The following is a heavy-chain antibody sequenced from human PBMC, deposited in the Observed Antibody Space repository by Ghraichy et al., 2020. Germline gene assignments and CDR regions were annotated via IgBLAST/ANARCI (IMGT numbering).Heavy chain of an antibody. V-gene: IGHV4-34*01. D-gene: IGHD1-1*01. Sequence: SETLSLTCAVYGGSFSGYYWSWIRQPPGKGLEWIGEINHSGSTNYNPSLKSRVTISVDTSKNQFSLKLSSVTAADTAVYYCARRASSGAEAFDIWGQGTMVTVSS. CDR3: ARRASSGAEAFDI. J-gene: IGHJ3*02. CDR2: INHSGST. CDR1: GGSFSGYY.